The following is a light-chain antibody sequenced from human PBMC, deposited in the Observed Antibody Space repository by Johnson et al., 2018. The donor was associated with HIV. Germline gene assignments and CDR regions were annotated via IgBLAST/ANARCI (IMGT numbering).Light chain of an antibody. CDR1: SSNIGNNY. CDR2: DNN. V-gene: IGLV1-51*01. J-gene: IGLJ1*01. CDR3: GTWDSSLSAGYV. Sequence: QSVLTQPPSVSAAPGQKVTISCYGSSSNIGNNYVSWYQQLPGTAPKLLIYDNNKRPSGIPDRFSGSKSGTSAPLGITGLPNGDEADYFCGTWDSSLSAGYVFGTGTKVTVL.